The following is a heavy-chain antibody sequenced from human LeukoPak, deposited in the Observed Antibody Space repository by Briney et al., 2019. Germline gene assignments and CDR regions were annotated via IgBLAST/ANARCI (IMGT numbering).Heavy chain of an antibody. D-gene: IGHD3-10*01. J-gene: IGHJ6*03. CDR1: GFTFSSYE. CDR3: ARDPHYYYGSGSYYQGDYYYYYYMDV. Sequence: GGSLRLSCAASGFTFSSYEMNWVRQAPGKGLEWVSYISSSGSTIYYADSVKGRFTISRDNAKNTLYLQTNSLRAEDTAVYYCARDPHYYYGSGSYYQGDYYYYYYMDVWGKGTTVTISS. CDR2: ISSSGSTI. V-gene: IGHV3-48*03.